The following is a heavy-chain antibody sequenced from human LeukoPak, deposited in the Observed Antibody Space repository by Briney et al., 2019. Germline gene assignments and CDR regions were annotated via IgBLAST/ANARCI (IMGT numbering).Heavy chain of an antibody. CDR3: ARVDSSGYYPYQKCNYMDV. D-gene: IGHD3-22*01. Sequence: PSETLSLTCTVSGGSIRSSSYYWGWIGQPPGKGLEWIGSIYYSGSTYYNPSLKSRVTISVDTSKNQFSLKLTSVTAADTAVYYCARVDSSGYYPYQKCNYMDVWGKGTTVTVSS. CDR2: IYYSGST. V-gene: IGHV4-39*07. CDR1: GGSIRSSSYY. J-gene: IGHJ6*03.